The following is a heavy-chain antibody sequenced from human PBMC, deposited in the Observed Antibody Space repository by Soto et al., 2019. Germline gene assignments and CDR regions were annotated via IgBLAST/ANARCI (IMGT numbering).Heavy chain of an antibody. CDR1: GYSFTSYW. Sequence: GESLKISCKGSGYSFTSYWISWVRQMPGKGLEWMGRIDPSDSYTNYSPSFQGHVTISADKSISTAYLQWSSLKASDTAMYYCVRFSVDVAVAVTYFYFYGMDVWGQGSTVTVAS. V-gene: IGHV5-10-1*01. CDR3: VRFSVDVAVAVTYFYFYGMDV. J-gene: IGHJ6*02. D-gene: IGHD6-19*01. CDR2: IDPSDSYT.